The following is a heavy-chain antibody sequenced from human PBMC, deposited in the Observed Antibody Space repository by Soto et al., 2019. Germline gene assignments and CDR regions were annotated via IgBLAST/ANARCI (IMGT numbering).Heavy chain of an antibody. V-gene: IGHV1-46*01. CDR3: ARDKPFSAGY. Sequence: VPLVQSGTEVKKPGASVKVSCKASGYTFLDFYIHWVRQAPGQGLEWMGFINPSGGGTTYAQQFQCRLTMTRDTSTSTVDMELISLRSDDTAIYYCARDKPFSAGYWGQGTLVT. CDR2: INPSGGGT. D-gene: IGHD3-3*02. CDR1: GYTFLDFY. J-gene: IGHJ4*02.